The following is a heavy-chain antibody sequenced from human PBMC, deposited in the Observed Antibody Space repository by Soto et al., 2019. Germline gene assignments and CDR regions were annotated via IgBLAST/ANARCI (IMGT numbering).Heavy chain of an antibody. J-gene: IGHJ4*02. Sequence: GGSLRLSCAASGLTFSDYYMSWIRQAPGKGLEWVSYITSSGSSIYYTDSVKGRFTISRDNAKNSLYLQLNSLRVEDTAVYYCARDFPSSGNYFGYWGQGTLVTVSS. CDR3: ARDFPSSGNYFGY. V-gene: IGHV3-11*04. D-gene: IGHD1-26*01. CDR2: ITSSGSSI. CDR1: GLTFSDYY.